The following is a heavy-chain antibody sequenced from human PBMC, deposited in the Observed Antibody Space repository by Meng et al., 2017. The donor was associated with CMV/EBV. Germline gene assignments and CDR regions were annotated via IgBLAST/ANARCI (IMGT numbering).Heavy chain of an antibody. CDR1: GFTFSSYW. J-gene: IGHJ6*02. CDR3: ARDLRGGSWKGGMDV. D-gene: IGHD6-13*01. CDR2: INSDGSST. V-gene: IGHV3-74*01. Sequence: GESLKISCAASGFTFSSYWMHWVRQAPGKGLVWVSRINSDGSSTSYADSVKGRFTISRDSAKNTLYLQMNSLRAEDTAVYYCARDLRGGSWKGGMDVWGQGTTVTVSS.